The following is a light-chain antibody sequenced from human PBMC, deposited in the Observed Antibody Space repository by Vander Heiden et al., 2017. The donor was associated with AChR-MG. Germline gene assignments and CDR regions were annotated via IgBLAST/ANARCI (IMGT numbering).Light chain of an antibody. Sequence: QSVLTQPPSASGSPGQRVTISCSGSSSNIGSNYVYWYQQLPGTAPKLLIYRNNQRPSGVPDRLSGSKSDTSASLAISRLRSEDEADYYCAAWDDSLSVVVFGGGTKLTGL. CDR2: RNN. V-gene: IGLV1-47*01. CDR3: AAWDDSLSVVV. CDR1: SSNIGSNY. J-gene: IGLJ3*02.